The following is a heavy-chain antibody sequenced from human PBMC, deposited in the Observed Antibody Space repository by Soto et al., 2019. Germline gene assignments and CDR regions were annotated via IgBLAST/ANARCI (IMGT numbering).Heavy chain of an antibody. CDR3: ARHGIVVVVAAFTNWFDP. CDR1: GGSISSSSYY. CDR2: IYYSGST. Sequence: QLQLQESGPGLVKPSETLSLTCTVSGGSISSSSYYWGWIRQPPGKGLEWIGSIYYSGSTYYNPSLKSRVTISVDTSKNQFSLKLSSVTAADTAVYYCARHGIVVVVAAFTNWFDPWGQGTLVTVSS. V-gene: IGHV4-39*01. J-gene: IGHJ5*02. D-gene: IGHD2-15*01.